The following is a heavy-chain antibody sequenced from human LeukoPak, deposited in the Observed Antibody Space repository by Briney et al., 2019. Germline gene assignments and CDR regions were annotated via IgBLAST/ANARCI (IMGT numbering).Heavy chain of an antibody. Sequence: PGGSLRLSCSASGFTFSNYGMNWVRQAPGKGLEWVSTINYDGVSTHYADSVKGRFTISRDNSKNTLYLQVSSLTAEDTAVYYCAKEFFYDTSDNYYNQWGQGTLVTVSS. D-gene: IGHD3-22*01. CDR3: AKEFFYDTSDNYYNQ. J-gene: IGHJ4*02. CDR2: INYDGVST. CDR1: GFTFSNYG. V-gene: IGHV3-23*01.